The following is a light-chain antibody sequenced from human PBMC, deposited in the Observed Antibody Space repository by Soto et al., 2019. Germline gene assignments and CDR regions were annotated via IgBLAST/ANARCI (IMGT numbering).Light chain of an antibody. Sequence: QSVLTQPPSLSGAPGQRVTISCTGSRSNIGAGYDVHWYQHLPGTAPKVLIFDNSNRPSGVPDRFSGSKSGTSASLAITGLQAEDEAVYYCYSYAGSLRGPAFGGGTKLTVL. V-gene: IGLV1-40*01. J-gene: IGLJ2*01. CDR3: YSYAGSLRGPA. CDR1: RSNIGAGYD. CDR2: DNS.